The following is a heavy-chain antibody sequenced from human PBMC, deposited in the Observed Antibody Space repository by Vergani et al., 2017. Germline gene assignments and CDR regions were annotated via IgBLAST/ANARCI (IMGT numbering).Heavy chain of an antibody. CDR3: ARDGRGGLRRAPYYYMDV. Sequence: EVQLVESGGGLVQPGGSLRLSCAASGFTFSSYSMNWVRQAPGKGLEWVSYISNSGSNINYADSVKGRFTVSRDNAKNSLYLQMNSLRAEDTAVYYCARDGRGGLRRAPYYYMDVWGKGP. V-gene: IGHV3-48*04. D-gene: IGHD3-16*01. CDR1: GFTFSSYS. CDR2: ISNSGSNI. J-gene: IGHJ6*03.